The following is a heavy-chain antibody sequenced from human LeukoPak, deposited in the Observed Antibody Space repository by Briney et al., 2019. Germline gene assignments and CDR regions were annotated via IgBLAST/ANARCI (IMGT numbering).Heavy chain of an antibody. D-gene: IGHD3-10*01. V-gene: IGHV3-21*01. CDR2: ISSSSTYI. Sequence: PGGSLRLSCAASGFAFSDFTMSWVRQAPGQGLEWVSSISSSSTYINYADSLKGRFTVSRDNARNSLYLQIVSLRGEDTAMYYCARDSGAHYSAPGRSPGGWFDPWGQGILVTVSS. J-gene: IGHJ5*02. CDR3: ARDSGAHYSAPGRSPGGWFDP. CDR1: GFAFSDFT.